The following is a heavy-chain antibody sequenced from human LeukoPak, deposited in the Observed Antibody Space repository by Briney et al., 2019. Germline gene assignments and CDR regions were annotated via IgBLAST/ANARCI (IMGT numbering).Heavy chain of an antibody. CDR1: GGTFSSYA. CDR3: ARGAIESSGWLDYFDY. Sequence: GASVKVSCKASGGTFSSYAISWVRQAPGQGLEWMGGIIPIFGTANYAQKFQGRVTITADESTSTAYMELSSLRSEDTAVYYCARGAIESSGWLDYFDYWGQGTLVTVSS. J-gene: IGHJ4*02. CDR2: IIPIFGTA. V-gene: IGHV1-69*13. D-gene: IGHD6-19*01.